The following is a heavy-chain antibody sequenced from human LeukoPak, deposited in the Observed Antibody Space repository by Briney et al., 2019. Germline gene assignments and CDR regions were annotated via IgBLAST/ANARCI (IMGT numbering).Heavy chain of an antibody. D-gene: IGHD2-15*01. CDR3: ARDPRYCSGGSCHPIDY. V-gene: IGHV4-61*02. CDR2: IYTSGST. J-gene: IGHJ4*02. CDR1: GGSISSGNYY. Sequence: SETLSLTCTVSGGSISSGNYYWSWIRQPAGKGLEWIGRIYTSGSTNYNPSLKSRVTISVDTSKNQFSLKLSSVTAADTAVYYCARDPRYCSGGSCHPIDYWGQGTLVTVSS.